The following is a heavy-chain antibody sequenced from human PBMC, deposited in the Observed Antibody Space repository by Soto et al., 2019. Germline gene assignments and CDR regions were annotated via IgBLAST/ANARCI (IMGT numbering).Heavy chain of an antibody. Sequence: QVQLQESGPGLVKPSQTLSLTCSVSRAFINSGGFYYSWIRQPPGKGLEWLGYIFHSGSTLYNPSLRGRLTLSADPSRNQLSLHLTSVTAADTAVYYCVRGGIAGHWFDPWGQGILVTVSS. D-gene: IGHD2-15*01. CDR2: IFHSGST. CDR3: VRGGIAGHWFDP. V-gene: IGHV4-31*03. CDR1: RAFINSGGFY. J-gene: IGHJ5*02.